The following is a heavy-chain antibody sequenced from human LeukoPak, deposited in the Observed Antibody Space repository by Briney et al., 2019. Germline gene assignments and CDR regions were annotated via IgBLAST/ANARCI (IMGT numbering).Heavy chain of an antibody. CDR2: IYYSGST. D-gene: IGHD2-2*01. V-gene: IGHV4-39*01. CDR3: ARPIWGNSQDEDIVIVPAEAFDI. CDR1: GGSISSSSYY. J-gene: IGHJ3*02. Sequence: SETLSLTCTVSGGSISSSSYYWGWIRQPPGKGLEWIGSIYYSGSTYYNPSLKSRVTISVDTSKNQFSLKLSSVTAADTAVYYCARPIWGNSQDEDIVIVPAEAFDIWGQGTMVTVSS.